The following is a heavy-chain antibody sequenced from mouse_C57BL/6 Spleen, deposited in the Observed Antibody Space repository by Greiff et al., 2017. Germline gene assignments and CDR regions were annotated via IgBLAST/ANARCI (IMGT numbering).Heavy chain of an antibody. CDR2: ISNGGGST. CDR1: GFTFSDYY. V-gene: IGHV5-12*01. Sequence: EVQVVESGGGLVQPGGSLKLSCAASGFTFSDYYMYWVRQTPEKRLEWVAYISNGGGSTYYPDTVKGRFTISRDNAKNTLYLQMSRLKSEDTAMYYCARPASYGNYLYAMDYWGQGTSVTVSS. CDR3: ARPASYGNYLYAMDY. D-gene: IGHD2-10*01. J-gene: IGHJ4*01.